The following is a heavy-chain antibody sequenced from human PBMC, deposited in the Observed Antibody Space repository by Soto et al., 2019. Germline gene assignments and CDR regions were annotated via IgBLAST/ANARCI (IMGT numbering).Heavy chain of an antibody. V-gene: IGHV3-74*01. CDR1: GFDSSYYW. CDR3: ARGPRPSSAGTGAY. J-gene: IGHJ1*01. CDR2: IDPDGTTT. Sequence: GGSLRLSCALSGFDSSYYWIQWFRQSPGKGLEWVSRIDPDGTTTNYADSVKGRFSVSRDNAKKTIYLQMNSLTADDTALYYCARGPRPSSAGTGAYWGQGTMVTVYS. D-gene: IGHD1-1*01.